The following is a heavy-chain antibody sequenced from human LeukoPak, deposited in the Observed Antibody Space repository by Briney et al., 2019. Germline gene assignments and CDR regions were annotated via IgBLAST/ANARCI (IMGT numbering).Heavy chain of an antibody. CDR1: GGSISSTSYY. J-gene: IGHJ4*02. CDR3: ARSNWNDPFDY. Sequence: SETLSLTCNVSGGSISSTSYYWDWIRQPPGKGLEWIGSSYYSGSTYYNPSLKSRVTISVDTSKNQFPLRLSSVTAADTAVYYCARSNWNDPFDYWGQGTLVTVSS. V-gene: IGHV4-39*01. D-gene: IGHD1-20*01. CDR2: SYYSGST.